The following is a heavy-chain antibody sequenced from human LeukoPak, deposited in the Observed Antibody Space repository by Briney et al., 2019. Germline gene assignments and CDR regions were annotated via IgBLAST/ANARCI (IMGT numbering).Heavy chain of an antibody. V-gene: IGHV4-61*09. D-gene: IGHD3-3*01. CDR2: IYASGST. Sequence: SQTLSLTCTVCGGSISCGNYYWRWIPQPAGKGLERVVHIYASGSTNYNPSLKSRVTISVDTSKNQFSLKLSSVTAADTAVYYCAREGYDSLWGQGTLVTVSS. CDR3: AREGYDSL. CDR1: GGSISCGNYY. J-gene: IGHJ4*02.